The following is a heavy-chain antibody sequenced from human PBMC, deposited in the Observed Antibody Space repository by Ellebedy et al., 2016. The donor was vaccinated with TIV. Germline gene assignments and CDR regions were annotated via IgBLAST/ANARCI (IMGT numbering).Heavy chain of an antibody. CDR1: GYSFTTYW. CDR3: ARNMIRGLDEYSYYMDV. D-gene: IGHD3-10*01. J-gene: IGHJ6*03. CDR2: IHPGDSDT. V-gene: IGHV5-51*01. Sequence: GESLKISCKGSGYSFTTYWIAWVRQMPGKGLEWMGIIHPGDSDTRYSPSFQGQVTISADKSINPAYLQSSTLKASDTAIYYCARNMIRGLDEYSYYMDVWGKGTTVTVSS.